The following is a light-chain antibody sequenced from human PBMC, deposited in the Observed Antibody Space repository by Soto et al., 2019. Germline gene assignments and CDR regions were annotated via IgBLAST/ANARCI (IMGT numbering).Light chain of an antibody. CDR3: CSYAGGSIYVL. V-gene: IGLV2-23*02. J-gene: IGLJ2*01. Sequence: QSALTQPASVSGSPGQSITISCTGTSDDDGNFNLVSWYQHHPGKAPNLIISEVSKRPSGVSNRFSGSKSGNTASLTISGLQAEDEADYYCCSYAGGSIYVLFGGGTKLTVL. CDR1: SDDDGNFNL. CDR2: EVS.